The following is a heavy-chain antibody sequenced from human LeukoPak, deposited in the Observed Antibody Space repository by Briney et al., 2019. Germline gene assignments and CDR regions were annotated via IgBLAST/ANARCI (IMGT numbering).Heavy chain of an antibody. D-gene: IGHD1-26*01. V-gene: IGHV4-39*01. Sequence: PSETLSLTCTVSGGSINSDYYWGWIRQPPGKELEWIGTIHYSGNTYYNPSLKSRVAISADTSKNQFSLRLSSVTAADTAVYYCANSGSYLVFRYWGQGTLVTVSS. CDR2: IHYSGNT. J-gene: IGHJ4*02. CDR1: GGSINSDYY. CDR3: ANSGSYLVFRY.